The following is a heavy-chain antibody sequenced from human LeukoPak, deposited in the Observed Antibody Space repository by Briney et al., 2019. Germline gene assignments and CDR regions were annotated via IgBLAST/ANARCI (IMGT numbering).Heavy chain of an antibody. CDR3: ARDKGYNSAY. CDR1: GFTFSSYW. V-gene: IGHV3-7*01. D-gene: IGHD5-24*01. Sequence: PGGSLRLSCAASGFTFSSYWMTWGRQTPGKGLEWVANIRMDGGEQYYMDSGEGRFTISRDNAKNSLYLQMYSLRPEDTAVYYCARDKGYNSAYWGRGTLVTVSS. J-gene: IGHJ4*02. CDR2: IRMDGGEQ.